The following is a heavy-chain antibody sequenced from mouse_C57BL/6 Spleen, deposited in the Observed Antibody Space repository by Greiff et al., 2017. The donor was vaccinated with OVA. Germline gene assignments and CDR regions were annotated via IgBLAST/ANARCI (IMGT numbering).Heavy chain of an antibody. D-gene: IGHD2-4*01. CDR1: GYTFTDYE. CDR3: TRFDDYDGAWWAY. Sequence: QVQLQQSGAELVRPGASVTLSCKASGYTFTDYEMHWVKQTPVHGLEWIGAIDPETGGTAYNQKFKGKAILTADKSASTAYMELRSLTSEDSAVYYGTRFDDYDGAWWAYWGQGTLVTVSA. CDR2: IDPETGGT. J-gene: IGHJ3*01. V-gene: IGHV1-15*01.